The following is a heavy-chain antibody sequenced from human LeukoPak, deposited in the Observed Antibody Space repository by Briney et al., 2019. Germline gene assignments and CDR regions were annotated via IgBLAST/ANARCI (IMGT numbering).Heavy chain of an antibody. V-gene: IGHV3-30-3*01. CDR2: ISYDGSNK. CDR1: GFTFSSYA. J-gene: IGHJ4*02. CDR3: ARDAGPTVTIDH. Sequence: PGGSLRLSCAASGFTFSSYAMHWVRQAPGKGLGWVAVISYDGSNKYYADSVKGRFTISRDNAKNSLYLQMNSLRAEDTAVYYCARDAGPTVTIDHWGQGTLVTVSS. D-gene: IGHD4-17*01.